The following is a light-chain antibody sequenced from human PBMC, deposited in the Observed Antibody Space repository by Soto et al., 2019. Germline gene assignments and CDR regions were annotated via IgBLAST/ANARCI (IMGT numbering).Light chain of an antibody. CDR1: QSVSSY. V-gene: IGKV3-15*01. Sequence: VMTQSPATLSVSPGERATLSCRASQSVSSYLAWYQQKPGQAPRLLIYSASARATGVPPRFSGSGSWTEFTLTIRSLQSEDFAVYFCKQYNNWPPTVGQGTKVDIK. CDR3: KQYNNWPPT. CDR2: SAS. J-gene: IGKJ1*01.